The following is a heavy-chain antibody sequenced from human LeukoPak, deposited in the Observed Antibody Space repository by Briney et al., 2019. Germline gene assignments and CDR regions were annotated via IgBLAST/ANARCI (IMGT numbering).Heavy chain of an antibody. CDR1: GFTFRRYG. D-gene: IGHD6-19*01. Sequence: PGGSLRFCCGASGFTFRRYGMHWVRQAPGKGLEWVTFIRYDESNEYYADSVKGRFTISRDNSKNTLYLQMNSLRAEDTALYYCARGVSSAWTLDYWGQGTLVTVSS. V-gene: IGHV3-30*02. J-gene: IGHJ4*02. CDR2: IRYDESNE. CDR3: ARGVSSAWTLDY.